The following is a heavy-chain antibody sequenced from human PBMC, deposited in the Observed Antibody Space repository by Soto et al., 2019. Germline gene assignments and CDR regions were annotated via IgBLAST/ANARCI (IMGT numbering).Heavy chain of an antibody. J-gene: IGHJ4*02. CDR2: LSGSGGST. CDR3: AKSSRMVYGVNFDY. Sequence: EVQLLESGGGLVQPGGSLRLSCAASGFTFSSYAMTWVRQAPGKGLEWVSALSGSGGSTYYADSVKGRFTISRDNSKNTLYLQMNSLRAEDTAVYYCAKSSRMVYGVNFDYWGQGTLVTVSS. CDR1: GFTFSSYA. D-gene: IGHD2-8*01. V-gene: IGHV3-23*01.